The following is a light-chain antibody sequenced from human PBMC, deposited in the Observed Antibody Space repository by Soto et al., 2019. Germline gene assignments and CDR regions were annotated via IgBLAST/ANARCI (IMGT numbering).Light chain of an antibody. CDR1: LDVGSD. Sequence: EIVLTQSPATLSLSPGERATLSCRASLDVGSDLAWYQQKPGQPPRLLISGSFTRATGVPPRFSGAGSGTDFTLTITSLQSDDFAIYYCQQYRRWPPLTFGGGTKVEN. V-gene: IGKV3-15*01. CDR2: GSF. J-gene: IGKJ4*01. CDR3: QQYRRWPPLT.